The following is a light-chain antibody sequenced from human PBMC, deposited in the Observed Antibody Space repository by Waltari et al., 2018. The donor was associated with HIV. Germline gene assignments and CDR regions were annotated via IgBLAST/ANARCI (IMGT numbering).Light chain of an antibody. V-gene: IGKV3D-15*01. Sequence: EIVMTQSPATLSVSTGERATLSCRASQSVSSNLAWYQQKPGQAPRLLIYGASTRATGTPARFSGSGSGTDFTLTISSLQSEDCAVYYCQQYNNWPRTFGQGTKLEIK. CDR1: QSVSSN. CDR2: GAS. CDR3: QQYNNWPRT. J-gene: IGKJ2*01.